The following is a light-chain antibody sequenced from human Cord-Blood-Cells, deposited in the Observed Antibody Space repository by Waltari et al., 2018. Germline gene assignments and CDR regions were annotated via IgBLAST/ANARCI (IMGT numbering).Light chain of an antibody. CDR1: QSMSNY. V-gene: IGKV1-39*01. CDR3: QQSYSTPYT. J-gene: IGKJ2*01. Sequence: DLQMSRTQSPLRASLGDKVITTCPASQSMSNYLNWYQQKPGKAPKLLIYAASSLQSGVPSRFSGSGSGTDFTLTISSLQPEDFATYYCQQSYSTPYTFGQGTKLEIK. CDR2: AAS.